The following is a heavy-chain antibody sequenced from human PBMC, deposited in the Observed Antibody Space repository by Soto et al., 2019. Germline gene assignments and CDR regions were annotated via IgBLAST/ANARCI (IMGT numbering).Heavy chain of an antibody. CDR2: IIPIFGTA. J-gene: IGHJ4*02. CDR1: GGTFSSYA. CDR3: ARSSRAYSSGWYNPDSDY. D-gene: IGHD6-19*01. Sequence: QVQLVQSGAEVKKPGSSVKVSCKASGGTFSSYAISWVRQAPGQGLEWMGGIIPIFGTANYAQKFQGRVTITADESTSTAYMELSSLRSEDTAVYYCARSSRAYSSGWYNPDSDYWGQGTLVTVSS. V-gene: IGHV1-69*01.